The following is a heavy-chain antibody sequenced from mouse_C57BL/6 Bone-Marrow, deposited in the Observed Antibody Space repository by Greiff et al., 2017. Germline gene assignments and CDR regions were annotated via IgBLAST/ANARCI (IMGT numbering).Heavy chain of an antibody. CDR1: GYTFTSYW. CDR3: AKPYYNNYWYVDV. J-gene: IGHJ1*03. V-gene: IGHV1-55*01. Sequence: VQLQQPGAELVKPGASVKLSCKASGYTFTSYWITWVKQRPGQGLEWIGDIYPGSGSTNYNEKFKSKAALTVDTSSNTAYMQLSSLTSEDSAVYYVAKPYYNNYWYVDVWGTGTAVTVSS. D-gene: IGHD2-5*01. CDR2: IYPGSGST.